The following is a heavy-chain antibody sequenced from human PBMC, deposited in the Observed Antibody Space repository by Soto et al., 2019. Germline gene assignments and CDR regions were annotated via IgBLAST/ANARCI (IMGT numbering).Heavy chain of an antibody. Sequence: QVQLVQSGAEVKKPGASVKVSCKASGYTFTSYGISWVRQAPGQGLEWMGWISAYNGNTNYAQKLQGRVTMTTDTPTSTAYMDVRSLRSDDTAVYYCARVLACTSCYKGACDIWGQGTMVTVSS. D-gene: IGHD2-2*02. J-gene: IGHJ3*02. V-gene: IGHV1-18*01. CDR3: ARVLACTSCYKGACDI. CDR2: ISAYNGNT. CDR1: GYTFTSYG.